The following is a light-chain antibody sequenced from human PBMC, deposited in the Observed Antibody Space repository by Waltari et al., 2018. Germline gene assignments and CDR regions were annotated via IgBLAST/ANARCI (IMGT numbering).Light chain of an antibody. J-gene: IGKJ3*01. V-gene: IGKV3-20*01. CDR1: PSVSSIS. CDR3: QQYGSSPRA. Sequence: EIVLTQFPGTLSLSPGERAPLSCRASPSVSSISLACDQQKPGQAPRLLMYAASSRATGIPDRFSGSGSGTDFTLTISRLEPEDFAVYYCQQYGSSPRAFGPGTRVDIK. CDR2: AAS.